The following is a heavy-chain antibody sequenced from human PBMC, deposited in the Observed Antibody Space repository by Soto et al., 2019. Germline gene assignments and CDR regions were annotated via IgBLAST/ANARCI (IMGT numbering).Heavy chain of an antibody. CDR1: GYTLTELS. CDR3: ATVGGGIAVAGSYYYYGMDV. D-gene: IGHD6-19*01. J-gene: IGHJ6*02. CDR2: FDPEDGET. Sequence: WASVKVSCKVSGYTLTELSMHWVRQAPGKGLEWMGGFDPEDGETIYAQKFQGRVTMTEDTSTDTAYMELSSLRSEDTAVYYCATVGGGIAVAGSYYYYGMDVWGQGTTVTVSS. V-gene: IGHV1-24*01.